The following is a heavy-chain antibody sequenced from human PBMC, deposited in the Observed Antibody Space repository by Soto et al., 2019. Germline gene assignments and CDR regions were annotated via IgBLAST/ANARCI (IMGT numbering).Heavy chain of an antibody. CDR2: LTGGGGST. D-gene: IGHD3-10*01. CDR1: GFTFSSYP. J-gene: IGHJ3*02. CDR3: ANDHPRFLWFWARGVDAFYI. V-gene: IGHV3-23*01. Sequence: EVQLLESGGGLVQPAGSLRLSCAASGFTFSSYPISCDRHPPRTPLPSLPALTGGGGSTYHADSVKGRFTISRDNSKNTLYLKMNSMRAGETAVYYCANDHPRFLWFWARGVDAFYIWGQGTIVTDSS.